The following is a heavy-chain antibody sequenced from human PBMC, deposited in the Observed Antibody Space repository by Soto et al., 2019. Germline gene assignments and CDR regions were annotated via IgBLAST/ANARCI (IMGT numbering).Heavy chain of an antibody. CDR3: ASALYYYGSGSSLDV. V-gene: IGHV1-18*01. Sequence: ASVKVSCKASGYTFTSYCISWVLQAPGQGLEWMGWISAYNGNTNYAQKLQGRVTMTTDTSTSTAYMELRSLRSDDTAVYYCASALYYYGSGSSLDVWGQGTTVTVSS. D-gene: IGHD3-10*01. CDR1: GYTFTSYC. J-gene: IGHJ6*02. CDR2: ISAYNGNT.